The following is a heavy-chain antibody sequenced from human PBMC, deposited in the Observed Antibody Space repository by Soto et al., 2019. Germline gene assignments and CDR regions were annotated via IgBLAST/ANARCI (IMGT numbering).Heavy chain of an antibody. D-gene: IGHD1-26*01. Sequence: EVQLVESGGGLVQPGGSLRLSCAASGFTFSSYWMHWVRQAPGKGLVWVTSINSDGSSTSYADSVKGRFTISRDNAKNRLYLQMNSVRAGDTAVYDCARDDGGSYYWLSYGMDVGGQGTTVTVS. CDR2: INSDGSST. CDR3: ARDDGGSYYWLSYGMDV. CDR1: GFTFSSYW. J-gene: IGHJ6*02. V-gene: IGHV3-74*01.